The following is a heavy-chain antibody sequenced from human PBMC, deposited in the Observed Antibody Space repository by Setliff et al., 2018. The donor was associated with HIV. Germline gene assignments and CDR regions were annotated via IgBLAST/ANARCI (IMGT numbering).Heavy chain of an antibody. CDR1: GFTFNSHA. D-gene: IGHD1-1*01. Sequence: PGGSLRLSCEASGFTFNSHAMSWVRQAPGKGLEWLSVISGHTINIYYADSVKGRFTISRDNSKNTLYLQMNSLRVDDTAVYYCAKVATWTGTTYYFESWGQGTLVTVSS. J-gene: IGHJ4*02. CDR2: ISGHTINI. V-gene: IGHV3-23*01. CDR3: AKVATWTGTTYYFES.